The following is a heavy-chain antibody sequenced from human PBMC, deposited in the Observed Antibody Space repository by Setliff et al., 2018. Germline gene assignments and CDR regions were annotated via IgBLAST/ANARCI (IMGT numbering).Heavy chain of an antibody. CDR2: INHSGST. D-gene: IGHD3-10*01. Sequence: ASETLSLTCAVYGGSFTDHFWGWIRQPPGKGLEWIGEINHSGSTNYNPSLKSRVSISVDASKNQFSLKLTSVTAADTAVYFCARVPHIWFGELVTFDDAFDIWGQGTMVTVSS. CDR1: GGSFTDHF. J-gene: IGHJ3*02. V-gene: IGHV4-34*01. CDR3: ARVPHIWFGELVTFDDAFDI.